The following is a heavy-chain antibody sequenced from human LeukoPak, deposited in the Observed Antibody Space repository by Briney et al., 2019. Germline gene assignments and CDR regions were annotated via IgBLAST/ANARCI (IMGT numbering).Heavy chain of an antibody. CDR1: GGHIDSFF. Sequence: PSETLSLTCTVSGGHIDSFFWNWIRQPPEKGLEWIGYIDNSGSTKYNPSLKSRITMSRDTSKNQFSLKLTSVTAADTAMYYCASGGGWLIDYWGQGTLVSVSS. J-gene: IGHJ4*02. V-gene: IGHV4-4*08. D-gene: IGHD6-19*01. CDR3: ASGGGWLIDY. CDR2: IDNSGST.